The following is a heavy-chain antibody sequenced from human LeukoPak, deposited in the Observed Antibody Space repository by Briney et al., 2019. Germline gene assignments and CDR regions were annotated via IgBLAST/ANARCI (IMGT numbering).Heavy chain of an antibody. Sequence: PSETLSLTCTVSGGSISSYYWSWIRQPPGKGLEWIGYIYYSGSTNYNPSLKSRVTISVDTPKNQFSLKLSSVTAADTAVYYCASAALGIAAAGTWYFDYWGQGTTVTVSS. D-gene: IGHD6-13*01. V-gene: IGHV4-59*01. CDR3: ASAALGIAAAGTWYFDY. J-gene: IGHJ4*03. CDR2: IYYSGST. CDR1: GGSISSYY.